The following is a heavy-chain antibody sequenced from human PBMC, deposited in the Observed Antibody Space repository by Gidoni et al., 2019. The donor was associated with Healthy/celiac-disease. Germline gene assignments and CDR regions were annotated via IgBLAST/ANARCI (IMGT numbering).Heavy chain of an antibody. CDR3: ARALTTTPLSDY. J-gene: IGHJ4*02. CDR1: GGSFSGYY. CDR2: INHSGST. D-gene: IGHD4-4*01. V-gene: IGHV4-34*01. Sequence: QVQLQQWGAGLLKPSETLSLTCAVSGGSFSGYYWSWIRQPPGKGLEWIGEINHSGSTNYNPSLKSRVTISVDTAKNQFSLKLSSVTAADTAVYYCARALTTTPLSDYWGQGTLVTVSS.